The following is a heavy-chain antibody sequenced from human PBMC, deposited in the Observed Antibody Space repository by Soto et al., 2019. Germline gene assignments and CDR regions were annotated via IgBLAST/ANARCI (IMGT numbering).Heavy chain of an antibody. V-gene: IGHV3-30-3*01. D-gene: IGHD3-22*01. Sequence: QVQLVESGGGVVQPGRSLRLSCAASGFTFSNYAMHWVRQAPGKGLEWVAVISYDGSNKYYADSVKGRFTISRDDSKNTLFVQLTRLRAEDKAVYYRARLGPDYSDSRAYEDYWGQGTLVAVSS. CDR3: ARLGPDYSDSRAYEDY. J-gene: IGHJ4*02. CDR1: GFTFSNYA. CDR2: ISYDGSNK.